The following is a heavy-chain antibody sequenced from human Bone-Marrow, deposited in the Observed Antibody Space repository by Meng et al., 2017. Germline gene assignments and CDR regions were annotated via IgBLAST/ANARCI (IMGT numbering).Heavy chain of an antibody. D-gene: IGHD6-13*01. V-gene: IGHV3-21*01. Sequence: GGSLRLSCAASGFTFSSYSMNWVRQAPGKGLEWVSSISSSSSYIYYADSVKGRFTISRDNAKNSLYLQMNSLRAEDTAVYYCASWPPIAAAGLYFDYWGQGKLV. CDR2: ISSSSSYI. CDR3: ASWPPIAAAGLYFDY. CDR1: GFTFSSYS. J-gene: IGHJ4*02.